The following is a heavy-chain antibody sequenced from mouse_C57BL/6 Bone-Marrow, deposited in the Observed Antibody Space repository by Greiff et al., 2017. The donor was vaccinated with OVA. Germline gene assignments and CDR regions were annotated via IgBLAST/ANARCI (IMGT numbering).Heavy chain of an antibody. V-gene: IGHV3-4*01. CDR1: GYSITNGNHW. D-gene: IGHD1-1*01. CDR2: ISSSGST. J-gene: IGHJ1*03. Sequence: EVKVEESGPALVKPSQTVSLTCTVTGYSITNGNHWWNWIRQVSGSKLEWIGYISSSGSTDSNPSLKSRISITRDTSKTQLFLQLNSVTTEDITTYYCARTSVVASYWYVDVWGTGTTVTVSS. CDR3: ARTSVVASYWYVDV.